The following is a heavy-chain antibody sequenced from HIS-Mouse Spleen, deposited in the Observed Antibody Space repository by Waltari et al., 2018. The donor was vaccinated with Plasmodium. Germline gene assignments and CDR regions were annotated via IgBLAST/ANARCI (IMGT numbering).Heavy chain of an antibody. CDR2: INHSGST. Sequence: QVQLQQWGAGLLKPSETLSLTCAVYGGSFSGYYWSWIRQPPGKGLEWIGEINHSGSTNYNPSLKSRVTISVDTSKNQFSLKLRSVTAAETAVYYCARAYYDFWSGYRFDYWGQGTLVTVSS. CDR3: ARAYYDFWSGYRFDY. D-gene: IGHD3-3*01. CDR1: GGSFSGYY. J-gene: IGHJ4*02. V-gene: IGHV4-34*01.